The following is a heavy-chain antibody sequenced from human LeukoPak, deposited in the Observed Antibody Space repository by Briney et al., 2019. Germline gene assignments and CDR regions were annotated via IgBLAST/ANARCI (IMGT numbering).Heavy chain of an antibody. V-gene: IGHV1-18*01. D-gene: IGHD4-11*01. CDR3: ARDKNSYSNYVGVFDY. CDR1: GYTFTSYG. Sequence: ASVKVSCKASGYTFTSYGISWVRQAPGQGLEWMGWISAYNGNTNYAQKLQGRVTMTTDTSTSTAYMELRSLRSGDTAVYYCARDKNSYSNYVGVFDYWGQGTLVTVSS. CDR2: ISAYNGNT. J-gene: IGHJ4*02.